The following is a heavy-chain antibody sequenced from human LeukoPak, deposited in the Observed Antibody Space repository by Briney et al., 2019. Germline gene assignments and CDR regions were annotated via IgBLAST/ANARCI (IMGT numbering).Heavy chain of an antibody. V-gene: IGHV4-34*01. CDR2: INHSGST. CDR3: ARVPDDTYDYDWGSYLKYYFDY. D-gene: IGHD3-16*02. CDR1: GGSFSGYY. Sequence: SETLSLTCAVYGGSFSGYYWSWIRQPPGKGLEWIGEINHSGSTNYNPSLKSRVTISVDTSKNQFSLKLSSVTAADTAVYYCARVPDDTYDYDWGSYLKYYFDYWGQGTLVTVSS. J-gene: IGHJ4*02.